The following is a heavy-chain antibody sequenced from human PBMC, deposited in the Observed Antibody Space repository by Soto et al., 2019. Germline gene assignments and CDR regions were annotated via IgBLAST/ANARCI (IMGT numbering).Heavy chain of an antibody. V-gene: IGHV3-48*01. Sequence: VQLVESGGGLVQPGESLRLSCAASGFTFSTYAMNWVRQAPGKGLEWVSFIDSSGTTIYYADSVRGRFTISRDNAKKALYLQMNTLRAGDTAVYYCAGELKNAGDSLRGFDYWGQGTLVTVSS. D-gene: IGHD4-17*01. CDR2: IDSSGTTI. CDR1: GFTFSTYA. J-gene: IGHJ4*02. CDR3: AGELKNAGDSLRGFDY.